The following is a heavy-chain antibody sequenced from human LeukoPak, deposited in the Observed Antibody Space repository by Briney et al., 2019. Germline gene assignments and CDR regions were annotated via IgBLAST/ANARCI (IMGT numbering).Heavy chain of an antibody. Sequence: GASVKLSCKASGYRFTSYAISWVRQAPGQALDWIGWISAYNGNTNYAQKLQGRVTMTTDTSTSTAYMELRSLRSDDTAVYYCARGGDGDILTGLVFDYWGQGTLVTVSS. D-gene: IGHD3-9*01. CDR3: ARGGDGDILTGLVFDY. CDR2: ISAYNGNT. V-gene: IGHV1-18*01. J-gene: IGHJ4*02. CDR1: GYRFTSYA.